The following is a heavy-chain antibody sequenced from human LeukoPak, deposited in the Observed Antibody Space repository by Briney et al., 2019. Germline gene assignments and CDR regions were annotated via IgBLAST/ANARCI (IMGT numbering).Heavy chain of an antibody. J-gene: IGHJ3*02. CDR2: MYYRGST. V-gene: IGHV4-39*07. CDR1: GGSISSSKYY. Sequence: SETLSLTCTVSGGSISSSKYYWGWIRQPPGKGLEWIGSMYYRGSTSYNPSLKSRVTISVDTSKNQFSLKLTSVTAADTAVYYCVRDPPRDSGSYHALVIWGLGTMVTVSS. CDR3: VRDPPRDSGSYHALVI. D-gene: IGHD3-10*01.